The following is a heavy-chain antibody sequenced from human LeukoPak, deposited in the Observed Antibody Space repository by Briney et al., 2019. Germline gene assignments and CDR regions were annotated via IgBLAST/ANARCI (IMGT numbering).Heavy chain of an antibody. V-gene: IGHV3-73*01. CDR1: GFTFSNSA. CDR3: TVPQSGGNWFDP. J-gene: IGHJ5*02. Sequence: GGSLRLSCAASGFTFSNSAIHWVRQASGKGLEWVGRIRGKGYSDPPAYTASVKGRFTISRDDSKSTAYLQMNSLKAEDTAVYFCTVPQSGGNWFDPWGPGTLVIASS. CDR2: IRGKGYSDPP. D-gene: IGHD3-16*01.